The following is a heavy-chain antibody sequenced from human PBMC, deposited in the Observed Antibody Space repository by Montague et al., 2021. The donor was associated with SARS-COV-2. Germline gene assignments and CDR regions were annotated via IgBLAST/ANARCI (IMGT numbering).Heavy chain of an antibody. D-gene: IGHD5-18*01. Sequence: ETLSLTCVVYGGSFSGYYWSWIRQPPGKGLEWIGEINHSGSTNYNPSLKSRVTISVDTSKKQFSLRLNSVTAADTAVYYCARGGGYSYGALDYWGQGTLVAVSS. V-gene: IGHV4-34*01. CDR3: ARGGGYSYGALDY. J-gene: IGHJ4*02. CDR2: INHSGST. CDR1: GGSFSGYY.